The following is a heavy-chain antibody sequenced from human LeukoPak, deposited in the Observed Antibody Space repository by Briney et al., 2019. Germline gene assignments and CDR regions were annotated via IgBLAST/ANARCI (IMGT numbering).Heavy chain of an antibody. J-gene: IGHJ4*02. CDR3: ARRDISSGWSFDY. D-gene: IGHD6-19*01. V-gene: IGHV4-4*07. CDR1: GGSISNYH. CDR2: IHTSGST. Sequence: SETLSLTCTVSGGSISNYHWSWIRHPAGKGQEWIGQIHTSGSTNYNPPLKSRVTMSIDTTEDQVSLTIRSVTAADTAFYYCARRDISSGWSFDYWGQGTLVTVSS.